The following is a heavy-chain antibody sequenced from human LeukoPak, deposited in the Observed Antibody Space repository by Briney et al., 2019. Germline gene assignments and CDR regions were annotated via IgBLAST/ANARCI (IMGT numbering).Heavy chain of an antibody. Sequence: GGSLRLSCAASGFTFSTYSMNWVRQAPGKGLEWVSSISSSTSYIYYADSLKGRFIISRDNAKNSLYLQMNSLRAEDTAVYYCARDYADGYSGMDVWGQGTTVTVSS. CDR2: ISSSTSYI. CDR1: GFTFSTYS. J-gene: IGHJ6*02. CDR3: ARDYADGYSGMDV. D-gene: IGHD4-17*01. V-gene: IGHV3-21*01.